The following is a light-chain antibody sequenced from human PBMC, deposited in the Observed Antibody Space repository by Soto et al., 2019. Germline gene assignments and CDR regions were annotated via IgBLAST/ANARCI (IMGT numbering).Light chain of an antibody. CDR1: QSINSRY. J-gene: IGKJ3*01. V-gene: IGKV3-20*01. CDR2: GAS. Sequence: EIVLTQSPGILSLSPGERATLSCRASQSINSRYLAWYQQKPGQAPRLLIYGASSRATGIPDRFSGSGSGTDFTLTISRLEPEDFAVYYCQQFGSSPGFTFGPGTIVDIK. CDR3: QQFGSSPGFT.